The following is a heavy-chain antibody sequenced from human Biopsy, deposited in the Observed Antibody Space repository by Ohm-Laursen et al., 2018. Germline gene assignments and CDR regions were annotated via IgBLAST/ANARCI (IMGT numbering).Heavy chain of an antibody. CDR2: ITTDSGRI. D-gene: IGHD3-9*01. J-gene: IGHJ4*02. Sequence: SLRLSCSATGFTLSDCMTWVRQAPGKELEWVSSITTDSGRIFYADSVRGRFTISRDNPKNTLYLQMNSLRAEDTAEYYCARHLRYNDYWGQGTLVTVSS. V-gene: IGHV3-23*01. CDR1: GFTLSDC. CDR3: ARHLRYNDY.